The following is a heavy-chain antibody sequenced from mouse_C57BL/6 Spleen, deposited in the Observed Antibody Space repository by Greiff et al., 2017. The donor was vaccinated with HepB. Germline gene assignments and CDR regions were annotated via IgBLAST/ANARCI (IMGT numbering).Heavy chain of an antibody. CDR3: ARGIYYGNTTYFDY. V-gene: IGHV1-52*01. J-gene: IGHJ2*01. CDR2: IDPSDSET. CDR1: GYTFTSYW. Sequence: VQLQQSGAELVRPGSSVKLSCKASGYTFTSYWMHWVKQRPIQGLEWIGNIDPSDSETHYNQKFKDKATLTVDKSSSTAYMQLSSLTSEDSAVYYCARGIYYGNTTYFDYWGQGTTLTVSS. D-gene: IGHD2-1*01.